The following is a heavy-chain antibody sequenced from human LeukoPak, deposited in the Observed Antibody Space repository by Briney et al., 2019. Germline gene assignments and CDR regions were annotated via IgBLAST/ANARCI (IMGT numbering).Heavy chain of an antibody. D-gene: IGHD4-23*01. CDR1: GDSISSNY. V-gene: IGHV4-59*01. J-gene: IGHJ5*02. CDR2: IYNSGST. CDR3: ARGDPYRGSREDWFDP. Sequence: PSETLSLTCTVSGDSISSNYWSWIRQPPGKGLEWIGYIYNSGSTKYNPSLKSRVTISVDPSKNQFSLKLSSVTAADTVVYYCARGDPYRGSREDWFDPWGQGTLVTVSP.